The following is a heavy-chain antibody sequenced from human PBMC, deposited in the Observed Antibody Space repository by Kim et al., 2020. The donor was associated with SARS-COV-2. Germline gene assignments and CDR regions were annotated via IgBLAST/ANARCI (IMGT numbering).Heavy chain of an antibody. CDR3: WRGYAECGMGD. D-gene: IGHD2-8*01. CDR1: GFTFSHYY. V-gene: IGHV3-33*02. J-gene: IGHJ6*02. Sequence: WGSLRLSCAASGFTFSHYYMHWVRQAPGKGLERVAYISNDRSTNYYASAWDGYFTTCVNNANTMFKQLNSLRAADDAAVYCCWRGYAECGMGDRGQETT. CDR2: ISNDRSTN.